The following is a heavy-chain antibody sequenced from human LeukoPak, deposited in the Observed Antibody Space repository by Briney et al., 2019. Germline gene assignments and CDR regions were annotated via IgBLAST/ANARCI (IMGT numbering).Heavy chain of an antibody. V-gene: IGHV4-34*01. Sequence: SETLSLSCAVYGGSFSGYDRSWVRQPPGKGLEWIGEINHSGSTNYNPSLKSRVTISVDTSKNQFSLKLSSVTAADTAVYYCARAMATVTTDRKGYFDYWGQGTLVTVSS. CDR1: GGSFSGYD. CDR2: INHSGST. J-gene: IGHJ4*02. CDR3: ARAMATVTTDRKGYFDY. D-gene: IGHD4-17*01.